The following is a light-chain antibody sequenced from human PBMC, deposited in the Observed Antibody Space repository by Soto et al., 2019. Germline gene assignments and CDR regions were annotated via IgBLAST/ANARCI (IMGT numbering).Light chain of an antibody. Sequence: EIVLTHSPGTLSLSPVERATLSCSSSQSVSTRSLAWYQQKPGQAPRLLISGASSRAADIPDRFSGSGSGTDFTLTINRLEPEDFAVYYCQQYDSSPRTFGQGTKVDIK. V-gene: IGKV3-20*01. CDR2: GAS. CDR1: QSVSTRS. CDR3: QQYDSSPRT. J-gene: IGKJ1*01.